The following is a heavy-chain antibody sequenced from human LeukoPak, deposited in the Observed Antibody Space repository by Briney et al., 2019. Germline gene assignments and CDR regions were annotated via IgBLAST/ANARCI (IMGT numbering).Heavy chain of an antibody. CDR1: GNTFTSHY. CDR3: ARLDPVNY. V-gene: IGHV1-46*01. J-gene: IGHJ4*02. CDR2: LDPGVGNK. Sequence: ASVKVSCKASGNTFTSHYLHWVRQAPGQGLEWMGVLDPGVGNKKYAEKFQGRITITRDKSTSTLYMEMNSLRSEDTAVYYCARLDPVNYWGEETLVTVSS.